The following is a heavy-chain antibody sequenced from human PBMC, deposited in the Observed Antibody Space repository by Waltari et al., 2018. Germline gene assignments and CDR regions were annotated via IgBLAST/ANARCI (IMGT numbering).Heavy chain of an antibody. CDR3: ARHQVYCGDDRCYPPFDH. J-gene: IGHJ4*02. V-gene: IGHV4-39*01. D-gene: IGHD2-21*01. CDR2: FYYSGST. CDR1: GGSIGTKTYY. Sequence: QLQLQELGPGLVNPSATLLLTCTVSGGSIGTKTYYWGWIRQPPGKGLEWIGSFYYSGSTYYNPSLKRRVHISVDSSKNQFSLKLNSVTAADTALYYCARHQVYCGDDRCYPPFDHWGQGTLVNVSS.